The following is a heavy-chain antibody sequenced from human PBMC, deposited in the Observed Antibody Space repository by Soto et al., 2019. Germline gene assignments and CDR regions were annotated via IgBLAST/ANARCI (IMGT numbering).Heavy chain of an antibody. CDR1: GYTFTSYY. CDR2: INPSGGST. J-gene: IGHJ5*02. V-gene: IGHV1-46*03. D-gene: IGHD3-10*02. Sequence: ASVKVSCKASGYTFTSYYMHWVRQAPGQGLEWMGIINPSGGSTSYAQKFQGRVTMTRDTSTSTVYMELSSLRSEDTAVYYCAKAVRVCSGSYHIPNLHAWGQGTLVTVFS. CDR3: AKAVRVCSGSYHIPNLHA.